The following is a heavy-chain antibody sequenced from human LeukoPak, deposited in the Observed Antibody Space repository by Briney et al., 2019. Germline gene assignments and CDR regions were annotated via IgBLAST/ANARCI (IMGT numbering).Heavy chain of an antibody. Sequence: SQTLSLTCTVSGGSISSGSYYWSWIRQPAGKGLEWIGRIYTSGSTNYNPSLKSRVTISVDTSKNQFSLKLSSVTAAGTAVYYCARGEVERLYYFDYWGQGTLVTVSS. D-gene: IGHD1-1*01. J-gene: IGHJ4*02. CDR1: GGSISSGSYY. CDR2: IYTSGST. CDR3: ARGEVERLYYFDY. V-gene: IGHV4-61*02.